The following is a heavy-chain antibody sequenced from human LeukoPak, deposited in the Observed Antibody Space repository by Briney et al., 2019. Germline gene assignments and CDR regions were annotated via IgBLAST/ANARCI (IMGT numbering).Heavy chain of an antibody. CDR1: GFTFSNHG. CDR3: ARDRLEAVTDDDYFDY. CDR2: IWYDGSNK. J-gene: IGHJ4*02. V-gene: IGHV3-33*01. D-gene: IGHD2-21*02. Sequence: GRSLRLSCAASGFTFSNHGMHWVRQAPGKGPEWVALIWYDGSNKYYGDSVKGRFTISRDNSKNTVYLQMNSLRAEDTGVYYCARDRLEAVTDDDYFDYWGQRTLVTVSS.